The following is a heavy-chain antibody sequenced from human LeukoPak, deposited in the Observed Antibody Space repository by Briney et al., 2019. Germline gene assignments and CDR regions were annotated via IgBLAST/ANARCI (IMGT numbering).Heavy chain of an antibody. V-gene: IGHV4-31*11. J-gene: IGHJ3*02. CDR3: ARETAVTSSVGIGAHDAFDI. Sequence: SETLSLTCAVYGGSFSGYYWSWIRQHPGKGLEWIGYIYYSGSTYYNPSLKSRVTISVDTSKNQFSLKLSSVTAADTAVYYCARETAVTSSVGIGAHDAFDIWGQGTMVTVSS. D-gene: IGHD4-17*01. CDR1: GGSFSGYY. CDR2: IYYSGST.